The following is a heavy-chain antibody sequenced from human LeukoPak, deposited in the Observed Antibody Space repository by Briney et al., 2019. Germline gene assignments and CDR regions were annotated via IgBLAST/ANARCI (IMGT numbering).Heavy chain of an antibody. CDR1: GVSIDRSIYY. V-gene: IGHV4-39*07. D-gene: IGHD2-15*01. CDR2: INHSGST. Sequence: PSETLSLTCSVSGVSIDRSIYYWAWIRQPPGKGLEWIGEINHSGSTNYNPSLKSRVTISVDTSKNQFSLKLSSVTAADTAVYYCARGWVAATPRPFDYWGQGTLVTVSS. CDR3: ARGWVAATPRPFDY. J-gene: IGHJ4*02.